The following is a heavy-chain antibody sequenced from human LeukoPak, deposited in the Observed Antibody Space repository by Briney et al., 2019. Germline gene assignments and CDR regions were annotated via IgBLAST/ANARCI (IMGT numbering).Heavy chain of an antibody. CDR2: INPNSGGT. CDR1: GYTFTGQY. Sequence: ASVKVSCKASGYTFTGQYMHWVRQAPGQGLEWMGWINPNSGGTNYAQKFQGGVTMTRDTSISTAYMELSRLRSDDTAVYYCARESIVGATTLDYWGQGTLVTVSS. D-gene: IGHD1-26*01. V-gene: IGHV1-2*02. J-gene: IGHJ4*02. CDR3: ARESIVGATTLDY.